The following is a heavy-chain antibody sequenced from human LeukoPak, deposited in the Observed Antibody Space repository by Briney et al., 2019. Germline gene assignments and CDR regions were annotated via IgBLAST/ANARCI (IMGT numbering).Heavy chain of an antibody. Sequence: GGSLRLSCAASGFTFSSYEMNWVRQAPGKGLEWVSYISSSGSTIYYADSVKGRFTISRDNAKNSLYLQMNSLRAEDTALYYCAKDSCSSTSCYAVDYWGQGTLVTVSS. J-gene: IGHJ4*02. CDR3: AKDSCSSTSCYAVDY. V-gene: IGHV3-48*03. CDR1: GFTFSSYE. CDR2: ISSSGSTI. D-gene: IGHD2-2*01.